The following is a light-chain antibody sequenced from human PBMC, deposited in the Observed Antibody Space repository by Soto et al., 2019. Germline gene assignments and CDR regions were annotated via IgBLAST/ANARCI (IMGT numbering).Light chain of an antibody. CDR2: DVS. Sequence: DIVMMQSPATLSVAPGESATLSCRAGQGVTTNFAWYQQKSGQSPRLLIYDVSIRATGVPARFSGTGSETDLNLTISGLQSEDSAVYFCQQYNNWPFSCGQGTRLEIK. CDR1: QGVTTN. V-gene: IGKV3-15*01. CDR3: QQYNNWPFS. J-gene: IGKJ5*01.